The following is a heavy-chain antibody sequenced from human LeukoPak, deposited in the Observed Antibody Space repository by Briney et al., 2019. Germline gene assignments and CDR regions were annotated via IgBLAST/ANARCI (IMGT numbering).Heavy chain of an antibody. J-gene: IGHJ5*02. CDR3: VRDMATGRFDP. CDR2: IKHDGSES. D-gene: IGHD5-24*01. CDR1: GFTFSHYW. Sequence: GGSLRLSCSASGFTFSHYWMTWVRQSSGKGLELVANIKHDGSESYYLDSVKGRFTTSRDNDKNSLYLQMNSLRVEDTAVYYCVRDMATGRFDPWGQGTRVTVSS. V-gene: IGHV3-7*01.